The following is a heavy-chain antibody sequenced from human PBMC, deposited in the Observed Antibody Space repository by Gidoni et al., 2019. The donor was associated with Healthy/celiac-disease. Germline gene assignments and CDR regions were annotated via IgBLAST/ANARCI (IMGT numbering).Heavy chain of an antibody. CDR2: IIPILGIA. Sequence: QVQLVQSGAAVKKPGSSVKVSCKASGGTFSSSAISWVRQAPGQGLEGRGRIIPILGIANYAQKFQGRVTITADKSTSTAYMELSSLRSEDTAVYYCARDWPRLLLSQWYSGREWGQGTLVTVSS. CDR1: GGTFSSSA. CDR3: ARDWPRLLLSQWYSGRE. V-gene: IGHV1-69*04. D-gene: IGHD1-26*01. J-gene: IGHJ4*02.